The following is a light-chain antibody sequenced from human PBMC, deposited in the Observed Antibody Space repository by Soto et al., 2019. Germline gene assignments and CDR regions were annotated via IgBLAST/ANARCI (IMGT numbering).Light chain of an antibody. CDR2: AAS. CDR1: QGISSY. Sequence: AIRMTQSPSSPSASTGDRVTITCRARQGISSYLAWYQQKPGKAPKLLIYAASTLQSGVPSRFSGSGSGTDFTLTISCLQSEDFATYYCQQYYSYPLTVGGGTKVDIK. J-gene: IGKJ4*01. CDR3: QQYYSYPLT. V-gene: IGKV1-8*01.